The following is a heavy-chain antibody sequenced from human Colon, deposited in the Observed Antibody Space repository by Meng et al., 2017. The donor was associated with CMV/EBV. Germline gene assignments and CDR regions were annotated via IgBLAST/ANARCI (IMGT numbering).Heavy chain of an antibody. CDR3: ARGQGYCTSANCLKYYFDF. V-gene: IGHV4-61*01. CDR2: IYYSGST. D-gene: IGHD2-2*01. Sequence: SETLSLTCTVSGGSVSSGSYYWSWIRQPPGKGLEWIGYIYYSGSTNYNPSLKSRVTISVDTSKNQFSLKLSSVTAADTAVYYCARGQGYCTSANCLKYYFDFWGQGALVTVSS. CDR1: GGSVSSGSYY. J-gene: IGHJ4*02.